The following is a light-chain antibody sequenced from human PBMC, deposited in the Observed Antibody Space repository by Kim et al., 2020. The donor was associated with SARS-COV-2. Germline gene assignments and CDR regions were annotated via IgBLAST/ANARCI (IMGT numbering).Light chain of an antibody. CDR2: AAS. CDR3: QQSNNFPIT. J-gene: IGKJ5*01. V-gene: IGKV1-12*01. Sequence: DVQMTQSPSSVSESVGDRVTITCRASQAISSWLAWYQQKPGKAPNLLIYAASALQTGVPSRFSGTGSGTDFTLIIDNLQPEDSATYYCQQSNNFPITFGQGTRLEIK. CDR1: QAISSW.